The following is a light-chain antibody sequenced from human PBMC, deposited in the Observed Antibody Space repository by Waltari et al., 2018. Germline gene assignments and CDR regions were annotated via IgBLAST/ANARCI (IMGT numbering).Light chain of an antibody. Sequence: DIQITQSPSSLSASVGDRVTITCRASQDIGHDLGWYQQQPGKAPRRLIYAASSLQSGVPSRFSGTGSGTEFTLTVSSLQPEDVATYYCLHHNNYPRTLGQGTKVEVK. V-gene: IGKV1-17*01. CDR2: AAS. CDR1: QDIGHD. J-gene: IGKJ1*01. CDR3: LHHNNYPRT.